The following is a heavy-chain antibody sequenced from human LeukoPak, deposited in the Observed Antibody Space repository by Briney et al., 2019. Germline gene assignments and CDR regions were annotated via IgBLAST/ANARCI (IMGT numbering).Heavy chain of an antibody. CDR1: GGSFSSPTFY. V-gene: IGHV4-39*07. Sequence: PSETLSLTCTVSGGSFSSPTFYWGWIRQPPGKGLEWIGSINYSGSAYNNPSLKSRVIISVDTSKNQFSLKVTSVTAADTAVYYCAKDRSGWHYDSWGQGTLVTVSS. J-gene: IGHJ4*02. CDR2: INYSGSA. CDR3: AKDRSGWHYDS. D-gene: IGHD6-19*01.